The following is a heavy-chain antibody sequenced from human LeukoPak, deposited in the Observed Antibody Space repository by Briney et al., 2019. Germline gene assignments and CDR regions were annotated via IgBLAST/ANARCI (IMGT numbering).Heavy chain of an antibody. J-gene: IGHJ4*02. CDR3: ARAKPKNMVRGLIMRRESRYYFDY. CDR2: IYSGGST. Sequence: TGGSLRLSCAASGFTFSSYRMNWVRQAPGKGLEWVSVIYSGGSTYYADSVKGRFTISRDNSKSTLYIQMNSLRAEDTAVYYCARAKPKNMVRGLIMRRESRYYFDYWGQGTLVTVSS. CDR1: GFTFSSYR. D-gene: IGHD3-10*01. V-gene: IGHV3-53*01.